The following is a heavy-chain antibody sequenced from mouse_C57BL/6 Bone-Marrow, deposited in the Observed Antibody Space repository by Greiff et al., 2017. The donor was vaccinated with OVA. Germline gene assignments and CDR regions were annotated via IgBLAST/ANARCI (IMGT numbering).Heavy chain of an antibody. D-gene: IGHD2-3*01. V-gene: IGHV1-31*01. CDR3: AKGWLPTRDYFDY. J-gene: IGHJ2*01. CDR2: IYPYNGVS. CDR1: GYSFTGYY. Sequence: VHVKQSGPELVKPGASVKISCKASGYSFTGYYMHWVKQSHGNILDWIGYIYPYNGVSSYNQKFKGKATLTVDKSSSTAYMELRSLTSEDSAVYYCAKGWLPTRDYFDYWGQGTTLTVSS.